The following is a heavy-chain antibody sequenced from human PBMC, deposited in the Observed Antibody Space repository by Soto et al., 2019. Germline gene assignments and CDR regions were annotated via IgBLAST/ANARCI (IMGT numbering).Heavy chain of an antibody. CDR2: IWYDGSNK. D-gene: IGHD3-10*01. CDR3: ARDRAFGENRAWWSDL. J-gene: IGHJ2*01. V-gene: IGHV3-33*01. CDR1: GFSFNSYG. Sequence: QVQLVESGGAVVQPGRSLRLSCAASGFSFNSYGMHWVRQAPGKGLEWVAIIWYDGSNKYYAEYVKGRFSISRDNSKNMVYLQMASLTAEDTAVVYCARDRAFGENRAWWSDLWGRGTLVTVSS.